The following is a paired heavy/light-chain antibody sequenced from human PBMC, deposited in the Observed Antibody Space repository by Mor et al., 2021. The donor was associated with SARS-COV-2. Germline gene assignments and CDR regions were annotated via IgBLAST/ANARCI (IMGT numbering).Heavy chain of an antibody. D-gene: IGHD2-15*01. V-gene: IGHV6-1*01. J-gene: IGHJ4*02. CDR1: GDSVSSNSAA. CDR3: AREWRGAKMDFDY. Sequence: QVQLQQSGPGLVKPSQTLSLTCAISGDSVSSNSAAWNWIRQSPSRGLEWLGRTYYRSKWYNDYAVSVKSRITINPDTSKNQFSLQLNSVTPEDTAVYYCAREWRGAKMDFDYWGQGTLVTVSS. CDR2: TYYRSKWYN.
Light chain of an antibody. CDR2: EGN. CDR3: YSYAGGSTWV. CDR1: SGDVGTYRL. V-gene: IGLV2-23*01. J-gene: IGLJ3*02. Sequence: QSALTQPASVSGSPGQSITISCTGTSGDVGTYRLVSWSQQRPGKAPRVIIYEGNKRPSGVSNRFSGSKSGNTATLTISGLQAEDEADYYCYSYAGGSTWVFGGGTRVTVL.